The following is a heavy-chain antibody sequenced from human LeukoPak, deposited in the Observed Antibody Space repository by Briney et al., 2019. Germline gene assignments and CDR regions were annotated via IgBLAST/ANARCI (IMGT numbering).Heavy chain of an antibody. CDR3: TRGSGYSSGWYPFDS. CDR1: GFSFTTYW. Sequence: PGGSLRHSCAASGFSFTTYWMHWVRQAPGKGLVWVSRVNTDGSSTTYADSVKGRFTISRDNAKSTLYLEMNTLRAEDTAVYYCTRGSGYSSGWYPFDSWGQGTLVTVSS. J-gene: IGHJ4*02. CDR2: VNTDGSST. D-gene: IGHD6-19*01. V-gene: IGHV3-74*01.